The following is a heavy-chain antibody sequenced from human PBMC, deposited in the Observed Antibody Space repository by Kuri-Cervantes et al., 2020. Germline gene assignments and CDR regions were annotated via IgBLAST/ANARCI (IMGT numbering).Heavy chain of an antibody. CDR3: ARGDYGDNRWGYFDL. Sequence: GESLKISCAASGFTVSSNYMSLDRQAPRKGLERVSVIYSGGSTYYADSVKGRFTISRDNSKNTLYLQMNSLRAEDTAVYYCARGDYGDNRWGYFDLWGRGTLVTVSS. V-gene: IGHV3-53*01. D-gene: IGHD4-23*01. J-gene: IGHJ2*01. CDR2: IYSGGST. CDR1: GFTVSSNY.